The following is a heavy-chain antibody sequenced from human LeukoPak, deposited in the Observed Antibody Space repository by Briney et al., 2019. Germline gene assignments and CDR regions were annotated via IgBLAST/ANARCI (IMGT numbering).Heavy chain of an antibody. CDR2: IKTDGSDR. CDR3: ARDRRFMSGYSSGWFGFDY. D-gene: IGHD6-19*01. J-gene: IGHJ4*02. CDR1: GFTFTSYW. Sequence: PGGSLRPSCAASGFTFTSYWMSWVRQAPGKGLEWVASIKTDGSDRYYVDSVKGRFTISRDNDKNSLYLQMNSLRAEDTAVYYCARDRRFMSGYSSGWFGFDYWGQGTLVTVSS. V-gene: IGHV3-7*01.